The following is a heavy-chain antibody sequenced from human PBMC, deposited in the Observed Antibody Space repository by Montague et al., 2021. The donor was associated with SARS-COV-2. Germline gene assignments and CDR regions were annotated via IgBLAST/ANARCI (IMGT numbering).Heavy chain of an antibody. CDR2: IYHWGST. Sequence: SETLSLTCVVSGGAINSSNWWSWVRQPPGKGLEWIGEIYHWGSTNYNPPLKSRATISIDKSTNQLSLKLSSVTAADTAVYYCARLSKTGYPPLYYYYGMDVWGQGTTVTVSS. J-gene: IGHJ6*02. CDR1: GGAINSSNW. CDR3: ARLSKTGYPPLYYYYGMDV. V-gene: IGHV4-4*02. D-gene: IGHD3-9*01.